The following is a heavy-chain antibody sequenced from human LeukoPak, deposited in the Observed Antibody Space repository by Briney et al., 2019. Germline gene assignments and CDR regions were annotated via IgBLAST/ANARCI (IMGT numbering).Heavy chain of an antibody. CDR2: ISGSGGST. V-gene: IGHV3-23*01. Sequence: GGSLRLACAASGFTFSSYAMSWVRQAPGKGLERVSAISGSGGSTYYADSVKGRFTISRDNSKNTLYLQMNSLRAEDTAVYYCAKTLGYCSGGRCSEAPWYFDYSGQGTLVTVSS. D-gene: IGHD2-15*01. J-gene: IGHJ4*02. CDR3: AKTLGYCSGGRCSEAPWYFDY. CDR1: GFTFSSYA.